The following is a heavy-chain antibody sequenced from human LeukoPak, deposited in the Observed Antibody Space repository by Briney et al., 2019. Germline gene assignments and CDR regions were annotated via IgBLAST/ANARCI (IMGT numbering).Heavy chain of an antibody. D-gene: IGHD2-2*01. Sequence: GGSLRLSCAASGFTITDNYMSWVRQAPGKGLEWVGFIRSKAYGGTTEYAASVKGRFTISRDDSKSIAYLQMNSLKTEDTAVYYCTRGREVGRYYYYYYYMDVWGKGTTVTVSS. CDR1: GFTITDNY. CDR3: TRGREVGRYYYYYYYMDV. J-gene: IGHJ6*03. V-gene: IGHV3-49*04. CDR2: IRSKAYGGTT.